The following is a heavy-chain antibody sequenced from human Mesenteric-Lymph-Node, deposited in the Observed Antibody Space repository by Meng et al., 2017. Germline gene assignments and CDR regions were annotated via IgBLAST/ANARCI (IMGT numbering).Heavy chain of an antibody. Sequence: GGSLRLSCAASGFTFSSYAMSWVRQAPGKGLEWVSSISSSSSYIYYADSVKGRFTISRDNAKNSLYLQMNSLRAEDTAVYYCARSTYYYDSSGSNHDAFDIWGQGTMVTVSS. CDR1: GFTFSSYA. CDR3: ARSTYYYDSSGSNHDAFDI. V-gene: IGHV3-21*01. CDR2: ISSSSSYI. D-gene: IGHD3-22*01. J-gene: IGHJ3*02.